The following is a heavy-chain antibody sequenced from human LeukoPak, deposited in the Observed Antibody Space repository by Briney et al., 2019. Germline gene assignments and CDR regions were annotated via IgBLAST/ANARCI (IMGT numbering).Heavy chain of an antibody. J-gene: IGHJ6*02. D-gene: IGHD3-22*01. V-gene: IGHV3-13*01. Sequence: GGSLRLSCAASGFTFSSYDMHWVRQATGKGLEWVSAIGTAGDTYYPGYVKGRFTIPRENAKNSLYLQMNSMRAGDTAVYYCARSRYDSSGYRQPGGYYGMDVWGQGTTVTVSS. CDR1: GFTFSSYD. CDR2: IGTAGDT. CDR3: ARSRYDSSGYRQPGGYYGMDV.